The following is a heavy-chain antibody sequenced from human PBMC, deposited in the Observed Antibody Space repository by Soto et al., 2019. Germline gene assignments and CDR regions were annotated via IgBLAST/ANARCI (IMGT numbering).Heavy chain of an antibody. Sequence: SGGSLRLSCAASGFTFSSYGMHWVRQAPGKGLEWVAVISYDGSNKYYADSVKGRFTISRDNSKNTLYLQMNSLRAEDTAVYYCAKDRKLLRYYDFWSGFDYWGQGTLVTVSS. CDR2: ISYDGSNK. J-gene: IGHJ4*02. V-gene: IGHV3-30*18. D-gene: IGHD3-3*01. CDR1: GFTFSSYG. CDR3: AKDRKLLRYYDFWSGFDY.